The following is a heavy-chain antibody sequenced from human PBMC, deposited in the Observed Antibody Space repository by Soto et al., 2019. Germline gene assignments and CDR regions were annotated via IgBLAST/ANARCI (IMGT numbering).Heavy chain of an antibody. CDR2: ISCGTTTI. CDR3: ARAMATSTEMDY. D-gene: IGHD5-12*01. J-gene: IGHJ4*02. V-gene: IGHV3-48*02. Sequence: GGSLRLSCTASGFNLNNYSMNWVRQAPGKGLEWVAYISCGTTTIYYADSVKGRFTISRDNAKNSLYLQMNSLRDEDTAVYYCARAMATSTEMDYWGQGT. CDR1: GFNLNNYS.